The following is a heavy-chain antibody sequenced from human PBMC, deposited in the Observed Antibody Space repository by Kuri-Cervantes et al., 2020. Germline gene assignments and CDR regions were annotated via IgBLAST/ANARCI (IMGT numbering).Heavy chain of an antibody. CDR3: ARATTWTGDYYYVDV. V-gene: IGHV1-2*02. CDR2: STPFIGNT. Sequence: ASVKVTCKASRYSFTGYYMHWVRQAPGQGLEWMGWSTPFIGNTNYAQKFQGRVTLTRNTSISTDYMELSGLRTGDTAVYYCARATTWTGDYYYVDVWGKGTTVTVSS. CDR1: RYSFTGYY. J-gene: IGHJ6*03. D-gene: IGHD1-1*01.